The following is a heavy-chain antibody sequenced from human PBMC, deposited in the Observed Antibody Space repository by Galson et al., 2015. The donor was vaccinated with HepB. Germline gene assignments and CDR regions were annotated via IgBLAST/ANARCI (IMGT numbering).Heavy chain of an antibody. CDR3: TAVSRYCSSTSCYAGTDAFDI. CDR2: IKSKTDGGTT. CDR1: GFTFSNAR. Sequence: SLRLSCAASGFTFSNARMSWVRQAPGKGLEWVGRIKSKTDGGTTDYAAPVKGRFTISRDDSKNTLYLQMNSLKTEDTAVYYCTAVSRYCSSTSCYAGTDAFDIWGQGTMVTVSS. D-gene: IGHD2-2*01. J-gene: IGHJ3*02. V-gene: IGHV3-15*01.